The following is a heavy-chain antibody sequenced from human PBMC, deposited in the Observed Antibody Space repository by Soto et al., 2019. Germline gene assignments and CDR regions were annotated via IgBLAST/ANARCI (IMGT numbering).Heavy chain of an antibody. J-gene: IGHJ4*02. V-gene: IGHV3-33*01. CDR2: IWYDGSNK. CDR1: GFTFSSYG. CDR3: ARDPAAHSGSYFFDY. D-gene: IGHD1-26*01. Sequence: GGSLRLSCAASGFTFSSYGMHWVRQAPGKGLEWVAVIWYDGSNKYYADSVEGRFTISRDNSKNTLYLQMNSLRAEDTAVYYCARDPAAHSGSYFFDYWGQGTLVTVSS.